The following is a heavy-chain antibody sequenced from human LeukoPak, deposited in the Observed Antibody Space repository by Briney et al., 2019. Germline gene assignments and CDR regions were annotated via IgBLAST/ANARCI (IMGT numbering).Heavy chain of an antibody. CDR3: ARVPLQWSEFDY. J-gene: IGHJ4*02. CDR2: IKQDGSEK. V-gene: IGHV3-7*01. D-gene: IGHD3-3*01. Sequence: GGSLRLSCAASGFPFSSYWMSWVRQAPGKGLEWVANIKQDGSEKYYVGSVKGRFTISRDNAKNSLYLQMNSLRAEDTAVYYCARVPLQWSEFDYWGQGTLVTVSS. CDR1: GFPFSSYW.